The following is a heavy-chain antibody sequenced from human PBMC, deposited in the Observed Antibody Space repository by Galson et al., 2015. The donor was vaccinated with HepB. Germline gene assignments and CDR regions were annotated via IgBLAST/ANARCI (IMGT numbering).Heavy chain of an antibody. J-gene: IGHJ6*02. V-gene: IGHV3-30*04. D-gene: IGHD5-12*01. CDR1: GISFSDYA. Sequence: SLRLSCAASGISFSDYAMHWVRQAPGKGLEWVAAISHTGSDACYADSVRGRFTISRDNFKNTVSLQMNSLRPDDTAVYYCATDLAVATTNYGMDVWGQGTTVTVSS. CDR2: ISHTGSDA. CDR3: ATDLAVATTNYGMDV.